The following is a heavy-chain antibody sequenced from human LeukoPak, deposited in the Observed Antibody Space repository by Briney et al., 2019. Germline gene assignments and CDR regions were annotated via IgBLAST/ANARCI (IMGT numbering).Heavy chain of an antibody. D-gene: IGHD6-19*01. CDR3: ARAVSGRFDY. Sequence: SETLSLTCTVSGGSMSPYHWGWIRQTPGKGLEWTGYIYYSGSTNYNPSLNSRVTISVDTSKNQFSLRLSSVTAADTAIYYCARAVSGRFDYWGQGTLVTVSS. CDR2: IYYSGST. J-gene: IGHJ4*02. CDR1: GGSMSPYH. V-gene: IGHV4-59*08.